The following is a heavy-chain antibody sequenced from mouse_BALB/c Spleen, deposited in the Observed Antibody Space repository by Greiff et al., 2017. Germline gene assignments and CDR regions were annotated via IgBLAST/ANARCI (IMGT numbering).Heavy chain of an antibody. CDR2: IYPGNSDT. J-gene: IGHJ3*01. CDR1: GYTFTSYW. D-gene: IGHD2-12*01. V-gene: IGHV1-5*01. CDR3: TRERTTEFAY. Sequence: EVQLQQSGTVLARPGASVKMSCKASGYTFTSYWMHWVNQRPGQGLEWIGAIYPGNSDTSYNQKFKGKAKLTAVTSTSTAYMELSSLTNEDSAVYYCTRERTTEFAYWGQGTLVTVSA.